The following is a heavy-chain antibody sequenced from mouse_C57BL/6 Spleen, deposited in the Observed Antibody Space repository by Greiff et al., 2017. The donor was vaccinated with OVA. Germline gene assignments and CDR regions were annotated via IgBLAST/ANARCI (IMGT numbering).Heavy chain of an antibody. CDR3: ARYDTTVVADYYAMDY. V-gene: IGHV1-77*01. Sequence: QVHVKQSGAELVKPGASVKISCKASGYTFTDYYINWVKQRPGQGLEWIGKIGPGSGSTYYNEKFKGKATLTADKSSSTAYMQLSSLTSEDSAVYFCARYDTTVVADYYAMDYWGQGTSVTVSS. CDR1: GYTFTDYY. D-gene: IGHD1-1*01. CDR2: IGPGSGST. J-gene: IGHJ4*01.